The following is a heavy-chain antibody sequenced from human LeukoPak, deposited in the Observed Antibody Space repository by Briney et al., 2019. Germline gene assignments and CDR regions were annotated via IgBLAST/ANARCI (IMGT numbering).Heavy chain of an antibody. V-gene: IGHV4-34*01. J-gene: IGHJ2*01. CDR1: GGSFSGYY. Sequence: SETLSLTCAVYGGSFSGYYWSCIRQPPGKGLEWIGEINHSGSTNYNPSLKSRVTISVDTSKNQFSLKLSSVTAADTAVYYCARPSHYWYFDLWGRGTLVTVSS. CDR3: ARPSHYWYFDL. CDR2: INHSGST.